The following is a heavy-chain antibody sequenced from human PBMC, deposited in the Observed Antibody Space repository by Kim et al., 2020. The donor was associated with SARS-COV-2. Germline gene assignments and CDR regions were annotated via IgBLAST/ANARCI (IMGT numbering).Heavy chain of an antibody. J-gene: IGHJ4*02. CDR1: GYSFSNLG. Sequence: ASVKVSCKASGYSFSNLGISWVRQAPGQGLEWMGWISAYNGNTNYTQKFQGRVTLTTDTSASTAYMELRSLTSDDTAVYYCARAGSGWYNYFDYWGQGTLVTVSS. V-gene: IGHV1-18*01. CDR2: ISAYNGNT. D-gene: IGHD6-19*01. CDR3: ARAGSGWYNYFDY.